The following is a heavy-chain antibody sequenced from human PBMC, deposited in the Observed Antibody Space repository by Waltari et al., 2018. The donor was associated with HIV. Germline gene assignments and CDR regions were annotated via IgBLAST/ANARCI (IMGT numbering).Heavy chain of an antibody. D-gene: IGHD1-7*01. J-gene: IGHJ6*02. Sequence: QLQLQESGPRLMKPSETLSLNCTVSGGSISSSYYWGWIRQSPGKGLEWMGSLYYRGTTYTNPSLKSRVTLLLHTSKNQFSLQLSAVTAADTAIYYCARLGTRIFESPRYYGMDVWGRGTSVTVSS. CDR1: GGSISSSYY. V-gene: IGHV4-39*01. CDR2: LYYRGTT. CDR3: ARLGTRIFESPRYYGMDV.